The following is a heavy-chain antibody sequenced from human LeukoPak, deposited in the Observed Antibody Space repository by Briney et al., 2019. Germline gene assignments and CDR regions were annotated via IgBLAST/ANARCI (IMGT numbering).Heavy chain of an antibody. CDR2: ISNSGST. V-gene: IGHV4-59*11. D-gene: IGHD2-15*01. CDR1: GGSISSHY. Sequence: SETLSLTCTVSGGSISSHYWTWIRQSPVKGLEWLGDISNSGSTSYNPSLKSRVTISIDTSKNQFSLKLSSVTAADTAVYYCGRDALVGYFSYYFMDVWGKGTTVTVSS. J-gene: IGHJ6*03. CDR3: GRDALVGYFSYYFMDV.